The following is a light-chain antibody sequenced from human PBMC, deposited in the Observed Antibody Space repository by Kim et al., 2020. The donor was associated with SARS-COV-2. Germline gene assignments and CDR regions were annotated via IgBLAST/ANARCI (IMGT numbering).Light chain of an antibody. CDR1: ETISSS. CDR2: DAS. Sequence: GDRVTITCRSSETISSSLAWYQQKPGKAPKLLIYDASSLESVVPSRFSGSGSGTEFTLTISSLQPDDFATYYCKKYNVYPYTFAQRTKLQL. V-gene: IGKV1-5*01. CDR3: KKYNVYPYT. J-gene: IGKJ2*01.